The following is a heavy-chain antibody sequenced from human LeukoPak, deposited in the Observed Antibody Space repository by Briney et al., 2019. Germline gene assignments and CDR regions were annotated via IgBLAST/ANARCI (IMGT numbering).Heavy chain of an antibody. CDR2: INHSGST. Sequence: SETLSLTCAVYGGSFSGYYWSWIRQPPGKGLEWIGEINHSGSTNYNPSLKSRVTISVDTSKNQFSLKLSSVTAADTAVYYCARVRLWFGEFHYWGQGTLVTVSS. J-gene: IGHJ1*01. D-gene: IGHD3-10*01. CDR3: ARVRLWFGEFHY. CDR1: GGSFSGYY. V-gene: IGHV4-34*01.